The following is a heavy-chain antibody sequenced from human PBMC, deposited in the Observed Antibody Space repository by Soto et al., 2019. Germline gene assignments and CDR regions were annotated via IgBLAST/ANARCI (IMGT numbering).Heavy chain of an antibody. V-gene: IGHV4-38-2*01. CDR3: ARVGPWVPYYYDSSPYTFENWFDP. CDR2: IYHCGST. CDR1: GYSISSGYY. J-gene: IGHJ5*02. Sequence: SATLSITCAVSGYSISSGYYWGWLRHPPWKWLEWIGSIYHCGSTYYNPSLNSRVTLSIDMTNNHVSLILNSVTAADTAVYYCARVGPWVPYYYDSSPYTFENWFDPWGQGTLVTVSS. D-gene: IGHD3-22*01.